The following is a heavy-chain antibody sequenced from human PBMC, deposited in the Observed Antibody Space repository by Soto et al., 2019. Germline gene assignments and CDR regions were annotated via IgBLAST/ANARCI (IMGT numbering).Heavy chain of an antibody. Sequence: QVQLVESGGGVVQPGRSLRLSCAASGFTFSSYGMHWVRQAPGKGLEWVALISSDGSNKYYADSVKGRFTISRDNSKNTLYLQMNSLRAEDTDVYYCAKVRADYYYGSGPFDYWGQGTLVTVSS. CDR1: GFTFSSYG. J-gene: IGHJ4*02. D-gene: IGHD3-10*01. CDR3: AKVRADYYYGSGPFDY. CDR2: ISSDGSNK. V-gene: IGHV3-30*18.